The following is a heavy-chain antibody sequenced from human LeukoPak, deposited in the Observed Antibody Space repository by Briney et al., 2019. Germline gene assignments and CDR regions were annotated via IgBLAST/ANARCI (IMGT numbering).Heavy chain of an antibody. CDR2: NYYSGST. Sequence: SETLSFTCTVSGGSISSYYWSWIRQPPGKGLGWLGYNYYSGSTNYNPSLKSRVTISVDTSKNQFSLKLSSVTAADTAVYYCARGYYDSSGYYLFDYWGQGTLVTVSS. CDR3: ARGYYDSSGYYLFDY. V-gene: IGHV4-59*01. CDR1: GGSISSYY. D-gene: IGHD3-22*01. J-gene: IGHJ4*02.